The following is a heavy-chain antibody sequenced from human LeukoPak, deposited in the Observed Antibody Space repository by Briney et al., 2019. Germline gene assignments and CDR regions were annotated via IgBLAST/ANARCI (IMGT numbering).Heavy chain of an antibody. CDR2: IGPHSTFT. D-gene: IGHD2/OR15-2a*01. CDR3: VREGEGPLSKDFDY. CDR1: GFTFTDHY. J-gene: IGHJ4*02. V-gene: IGHV1-2*02. Sequence: ASMKVSCKSSGFTFTDHYIHWVRQGPGQGLEWMGYIGPHSTFTSSPQEFQGRVTMTKDASMSTAYMELTRLTSDDTAVYYCVREGEGPLSKDFDYWGQGTLVTVSS.